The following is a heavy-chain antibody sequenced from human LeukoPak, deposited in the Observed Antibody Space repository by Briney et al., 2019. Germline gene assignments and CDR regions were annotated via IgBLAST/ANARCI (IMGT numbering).Heavy chain of an antibody. D-gene: IGHD5-18*01. Sequence: GGSLRLSCAASGFTFSSYWMSWVRQAPGKGLEWVANIKQDGSEKYYVDSVKGRFTISRDNAKNTLYLQMNSLRAEDTAVYYCARDRGYSYGYDAFDIWGQGTMVTVSS. CDR1: GFTFSSYW. CDR2: IKQDGSEK. J-gene: IGHJ3*02. CDR3: ARDRGYSYGYDAFDI. V-gene: IGHV3-7*01.